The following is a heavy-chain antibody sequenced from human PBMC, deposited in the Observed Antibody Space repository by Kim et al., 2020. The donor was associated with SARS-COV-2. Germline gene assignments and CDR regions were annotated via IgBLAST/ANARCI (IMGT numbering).Heavy chain of an antibody. J-gene: IGHJ4*02. V-gene: IGHV4-34*01. D-gene: IGHD5-12*01. Sequence: SLKSRVTISVDTSKNQFSLKLSSVTAADTAVYYCARGPIRWLQLGSHFDYWGQGTLVTVSS. CDR3: ARGPIRWLQLGSHFDY.